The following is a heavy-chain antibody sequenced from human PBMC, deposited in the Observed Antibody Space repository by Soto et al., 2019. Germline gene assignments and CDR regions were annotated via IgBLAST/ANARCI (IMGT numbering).Heavy chain of an antibody. D-gene: IGHD3-3*01. CDR3: MGQITIYGVVFLY. CDR1: GFTFTAAW. CDR2: IKSKKDDVTT. J-gene: IGHJ4*02. Sequence: EVQLVESGGGLVKPGGSLRLSCAASGFTFTAAWMNWVRQAPGKGLEWVGRIKSKKDDVTTAYAAPVKGIFTISRDDGTKVVALQMYSMKTADTAFYYCMGQITIYGVVFLYWGQGTLVTVSS. V-gene: IGHV3-15*07.